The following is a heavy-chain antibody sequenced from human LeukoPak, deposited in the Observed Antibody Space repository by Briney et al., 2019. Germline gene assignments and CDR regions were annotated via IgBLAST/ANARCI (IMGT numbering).Heavy chain of an antibody. J-gene: IGHJ6*02. D-gene: IGHD3-3*01. V-gene: IGHV1-2*02. CDR3: ARSFSPLDYYGMDV. CDR1: GYTFTGYY. Sequence: GASVKVSCKASGYTFTGYYMHWVRQAPGQGLEWMGWINPNSGGTNYAQKFQGRVTMTRDTSISTAYMELSRLRSDDTAVYYCARSFSPLDYYGMDVWGQGTTVTVSS. CDR2: INPNSGGT.